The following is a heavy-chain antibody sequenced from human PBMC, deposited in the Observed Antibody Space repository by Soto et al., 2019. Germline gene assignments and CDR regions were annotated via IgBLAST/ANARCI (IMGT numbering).Heavy chain of an antibody. Sequence: QVQLVQSGAEVKKPGASVKVSCKASGYTFTSYAMHWVRQAPGQRLEWMGWINAGNGNTQYSQKFQGRVTITRDTSASTAYMELSSLRSEDTAVYYCARDVMTTVTRWFDPWGQGTLVTVSS. CDR1: GYTFTSYA. CDR2: INAGNGNT. D-gene: IGHD4-17*01. V-gene: IGHV1-3*01. CDR3: ARDVMTTVTRWFDP. J-gene: IGHJ5*02.